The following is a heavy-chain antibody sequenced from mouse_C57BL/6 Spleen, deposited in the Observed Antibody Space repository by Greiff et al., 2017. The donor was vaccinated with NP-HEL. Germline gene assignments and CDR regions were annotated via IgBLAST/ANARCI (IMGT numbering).Heavy chain of an antibody. V-gene: IGHV1-85*01. CDR2: IYPRDGST. CDR3: ARDGSSLYFDY. D-gene: IGHD1-1*01. J-gene: IGHJ2*01. Sequence: VQGVESGPELVKPGASVKLSCKASGYTFTSYDINWVKQRPGQGLEWIGWIYPRDGSTEYNEKFKGKATLTVDTSSSTAYMELHSLTSEDSAVYFCARDGSSLYFDYWGQGTTLTVSS. CDR1: GYTFTSYD.